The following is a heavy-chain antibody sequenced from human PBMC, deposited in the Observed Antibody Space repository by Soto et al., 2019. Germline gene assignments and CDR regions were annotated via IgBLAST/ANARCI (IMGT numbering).Heavy chain of an antibody. CDR1: GGSFSGYY. CDR2: INHSGST. CDR3: ARREYDFWSGYGGAFDI. Sequence: SETLSLTCAVYGGSFSGYYWSWIRQPPGKGLEWIGEINHSGSTNYNPSLKSRVTISVDTSKNQFSLKLSSVTAADTAVYYCARREYDFWSGYGGAFDIWGQGTMVTVSS. D-gene: IGHD3-3*01. J-gene: IGHJ3*02. V-gene: IGHV4-34*01.